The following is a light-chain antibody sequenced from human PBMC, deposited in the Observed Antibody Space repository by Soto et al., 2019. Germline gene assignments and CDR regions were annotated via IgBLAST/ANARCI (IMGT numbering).Light chain of an antibody. CDR1: QGIRND. V-gene: IGKV1-6*01. J-gene: IGKJ1*01. CDR3: LQDYNYPWT. CDR2: DAS. Sequence: AIQMTQSPSSLSASVGDRVTITCRASQGIRNDLGWYQQKPGQAPKLLIYDASSLQSGVPSRFSASGAGTDFTLTISSLQPEDFATYYCLQDYNYPWTFGQGTKVDIK.